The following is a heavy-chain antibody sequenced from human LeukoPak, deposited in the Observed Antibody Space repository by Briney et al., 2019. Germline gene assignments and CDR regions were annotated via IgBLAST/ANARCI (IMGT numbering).Heavy chain of an antibody. CDR3: ARLEQAVAGSRWFDP. V-gene: IGHV4-39*01. CDR1: GGSIRRSSYY. CDR2: IYYIVTA. Sequence: SETLSLTCTVSGGSIRRSSYYWGWIRQPPGKGLGWIGSIYYIVTAYYTSSLSSLVTMSVDTSTNQFSLKLSSVTAADTAVYFCARLEQAVAGSRWFDPWGQGTLVTAPS. J-gene: IGHJ5*02. D-gene: IGHD6-19*01.